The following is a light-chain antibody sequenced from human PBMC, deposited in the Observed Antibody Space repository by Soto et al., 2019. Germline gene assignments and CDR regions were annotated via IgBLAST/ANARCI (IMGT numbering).Light chain of an antibody. CDR3: SSYISSSTLHVV. J-gene: IGLJ2*01. CDR1: SSDVGGYNY. Sequence: QSALTQPASVSGSPGQSITISCSGTSSDVGGYNYVSWYQQHPRKAPKLMIYEVSNRPSGVSNRFSGSKSGNTASLTISGLQAEDEDDYYCSSYISSSTLHVVFGGGTKLTVL. V-gene: IGLV2-14*01. CDR2: EVS.